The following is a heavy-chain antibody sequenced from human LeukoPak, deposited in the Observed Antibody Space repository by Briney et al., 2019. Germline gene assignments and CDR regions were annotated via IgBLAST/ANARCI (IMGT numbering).Heavy chain of an antibody. CDR1: GGSISNYY. J-gene: IGHJ6*02. CDR2: IYYSGTT. V-gene: IGHV4-59*01. CDR3: AREDPQTTVPVVMDV. Sequence: SETLSLTCTVSGGSISNYYWSWIRQSPGKGLEWIGYIYYSGTTNSNPSLKSRVTISVDTSKNQFSLQLRSVTAADTAVYYCAREDPQTTVPVVMDVWGQGTTV. D-gene: IGHD4-17*01.